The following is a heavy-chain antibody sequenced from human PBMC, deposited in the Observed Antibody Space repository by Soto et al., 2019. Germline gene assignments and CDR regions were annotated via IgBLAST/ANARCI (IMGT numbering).Heavy chain of an antibody. Sequence: EVQVVESGGGLVKPGGSLRLSCEASRITLSNHNMNWVRQAPGKGLEWVSAISGSSNYIYYADSVKGRFTISRDNAKNSVYLQMNSLRAEDTAVYYCARDIYGDYVTWFDPWGQGTLVTVSS. D-gene: IGHD4-17*01. J-gene: IGHJ5*02. CDR3: ARDIYGDYVTWFDP. V-gene: IGHV3-21*01. CDR2: ISGSSNYI. CDR1: RITLSNHN.